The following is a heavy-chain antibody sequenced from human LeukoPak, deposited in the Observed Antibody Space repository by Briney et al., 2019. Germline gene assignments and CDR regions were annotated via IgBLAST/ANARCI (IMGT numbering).Heavy chain of an antibody. J-gene: IGHJ2*01. CDR2: ITGDGSST. Sequence: GGSLRLSCAASGFTFSGYWMHWVRQPPGKGLVWVSRITGDGSSTTYADSVKGRFTISRDNAKNTLYLQMICLRAEDTAVYYCARDTGWYFDLWGRGTLVTVSS. CDR1: GFTFSGYW. V-gene: IGHV3-74*01. CDR3: ARDTGWYFDL. D-gene: IGHD4-17*01.